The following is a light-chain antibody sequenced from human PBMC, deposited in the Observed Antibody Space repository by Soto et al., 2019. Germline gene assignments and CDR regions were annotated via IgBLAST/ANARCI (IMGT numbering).Light chain of an antibody. CDR3: QQRTNWLT. V-gene: IGKV3-11*01. Sequence: EIVLTQSPATLSLSPGERATLSCRASLSVTWYLAWYQQKPGQAPRLLIYDATNSATGIPARFSGSGSGTDFTLTISSLEPEDFAVYYCQQRTNWLTFGGGTRVE. CDR2: DAT. J-gene: IGKJ4*01. CDR1: LSVTWY.